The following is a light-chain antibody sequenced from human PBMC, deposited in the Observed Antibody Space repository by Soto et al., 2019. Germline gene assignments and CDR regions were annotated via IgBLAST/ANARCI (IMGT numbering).Light chain of an antibody. Sequence: QTVVTQEPSLTVSPGGTVTLNCASSIGAVTSGYYPNWFQQKPGQAPRALIYSTRSKYSWTPARFSGSLLGGKAALTLSGVQPEVEAVYYFLLYSGGVQMLFGGGTKVTVL. V-gene: IGLV7-43*01. J-gene: IGLJ2*01. CDR3: LLYSGGVQML. CDR1: IGAVTSGYY. CDR2: STR.